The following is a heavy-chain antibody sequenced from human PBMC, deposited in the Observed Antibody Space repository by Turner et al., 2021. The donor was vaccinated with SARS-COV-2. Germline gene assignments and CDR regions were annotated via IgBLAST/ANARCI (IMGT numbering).Heavy chain of an antibody. J-gene: IGHJ6*02. V-gene: IGHV3-21*01. CDR3: ARDHRPVVVPAAKRAGSYYYGMDV. CDR1: GFTLSFYS. CDR2: ISSSSSYI. Sequence: EVQLVESGGGLVKPGGSLRFSCAASGFTLSFYSMNWVRQAPGKGLEWVSSISSSSSYIYYADSVKGRFTISRDDAKNSLYLQMNSLRAEDTAVYYCARDHRPVVVPAAKRAGSYYYGMDVWGQGTTVTVSS. D-gene: IGHD2-2*01.